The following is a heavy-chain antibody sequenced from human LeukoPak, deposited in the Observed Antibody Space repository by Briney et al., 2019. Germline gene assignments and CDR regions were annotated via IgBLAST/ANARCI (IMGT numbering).Heavy chain of an antibody. CDR1: GYSFTSYW. CDR2: IYPGASNT. D-gene: IGHD3-22*01. J-gene: IGHJ4*02. Sequence: PGESLQISCKGSGYSFTSYWIGWVRQMPGKGLEWMGIIYPGASNTRYSPSFQGQVTISADKSISTAYLQWSSLKASDTAMYYCARLYYYDSSGQNFDYWGQGTLVTVSS. CDR3: ARLYYYDSSGQNFDY. V-gene: IGHV5-51*01.